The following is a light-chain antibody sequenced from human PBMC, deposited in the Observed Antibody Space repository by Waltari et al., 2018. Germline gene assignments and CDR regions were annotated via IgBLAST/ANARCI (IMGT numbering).Light chain of an antibody. CDR2: KAS. CDR3: QQYNSYSPWT. V-gene: IGKV1-5*03. J-gene: IGKJ1*01. CDR1: QSISSW. Sequence: DIQMTQSPSTLSASVGDRVTIICRASQSISSWLAWYQQKPGKAPKLRIYKASSLEGGVPARFSGSGSGTEFTLTISSLQPDDFSTYYCQQYNSYSPWTFGQGTKVEIK.